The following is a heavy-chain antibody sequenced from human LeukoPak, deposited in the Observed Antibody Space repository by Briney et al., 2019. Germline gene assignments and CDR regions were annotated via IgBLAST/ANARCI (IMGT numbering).Heavy chain of an antibody. J-gene: IGHJ6*02. V-gene: IGHV4-59*08. CDR1: GGSISSYY. CDR2: IYYSGST. CDR3: ARLPPGWYIGYYGMDV. Sequence: PSETLSLTCTVSGGSISSYYWSWIRQPPGKGLEWIGYIYYSGSTNYNPSLKSRVTISVDTSKNQFSLKLSSVTAADTAVYYCARLPPGWYIGYYGMDVWGQGTTVTVSS. D-gene: IGHD6-19*01.